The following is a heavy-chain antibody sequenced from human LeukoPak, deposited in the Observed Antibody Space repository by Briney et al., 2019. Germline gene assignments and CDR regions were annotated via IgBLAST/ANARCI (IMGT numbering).Heavy chain of an antibody. CDR1: GFTFSSYA. Sequence: QPGGSLRLSCAASGFTFSSYAMSWVRQAPGKGLEWVSAISGSGGSTYYADSVKGRFTISRDNSKNTLYLQMNSLRAEDTAVYYCAKAGMTGRPVRTGTYYFDYWGQGTLVTVSS. D-gene: IGHD1-7*01. J-gene: IGHJ4*02. CDR3: AKAGMTGRPVRTGTYYFDY. CDR2: ISGSGGST. V-gene: IGHV3-23*01.